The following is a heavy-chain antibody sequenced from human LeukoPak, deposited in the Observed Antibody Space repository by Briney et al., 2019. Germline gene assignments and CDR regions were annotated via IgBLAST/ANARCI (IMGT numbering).Heavy chain of an antibody. V-gene: IGHV5-51*01. D-gene: IGHD2-2*01. CDR3: AGRHCSSTSCLSGFDY. CDR2: SYPGDSDT. J-gene: IGHJ4*02. CDR1: GYIFTSYW. Sequence: GESLKISCNCSGYIFTSYWICWVRQMPGKGLEWMGISYPGDSDTRYSPSFQGQVTISADKSISTAYLQWISLQASNTAIYYCAGRHCSSTSCLSGFDYWGQGNLVTVSS.